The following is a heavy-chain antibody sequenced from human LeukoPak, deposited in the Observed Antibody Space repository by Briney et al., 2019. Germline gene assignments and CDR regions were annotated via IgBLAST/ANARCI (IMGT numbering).Heavy chain of an antibody. Sequence: ASVKVSCKASGYTFTSYGISWVRQAPGQGLEWMGWNSAYNGNTNYAQKLQGRVTMTTDTSTSTAYMELRSLRSDDTAVYYCARAPRAPPRDAIGMDVWGQGTTVTVSS. CDR1: GYTFTSYG. V-gene: IGHV1-18*01. J-gene: IGHJ6*02. CDR3: ARAPRAPPRDAIGMDV. D-gene: IGHD2-2*01. CDR2: NSAYNGNT.